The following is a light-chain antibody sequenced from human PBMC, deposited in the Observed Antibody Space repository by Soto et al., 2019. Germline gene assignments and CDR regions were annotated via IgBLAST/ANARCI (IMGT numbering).Light chain of an antibody. CDR1: QSVTTN. CDR2: AIS. CDR3: QQRATWPPLIT. Sequence: EIVLTQSPAPLSLSPGERATLSCRTSQSVTTNFAWYQQNPGQAPRLLIYAISNRATGLPDRFSGSGSGTDFTLTIRSLEPEDFAVYYCQQRATWPPLITVGPGTKLEIK. J-gene: IGKJ3*01. V-gene: IGKV3-11*01.